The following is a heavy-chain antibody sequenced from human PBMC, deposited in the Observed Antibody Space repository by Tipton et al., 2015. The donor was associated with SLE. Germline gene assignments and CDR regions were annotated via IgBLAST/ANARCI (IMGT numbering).Heavy chain of an antibody. CDR3: VREVVVTDAFDI. D-gene: IGHD3-22*01. Sequence: TLSLTCAVYGGSFSGYYWSWIRQSPGKGLEWIAEIYHSGSTNYNPSLKSRLNISVAKSKNQFSLKLTSVTAADTAVYYCVREVVVTDAFDIWGQGTMVTVSS. V-gene: IGHV4-34*01. CDR1: GGSFSGYY. J-gene: IGHJ3*02. CDR2: IYHSGST.